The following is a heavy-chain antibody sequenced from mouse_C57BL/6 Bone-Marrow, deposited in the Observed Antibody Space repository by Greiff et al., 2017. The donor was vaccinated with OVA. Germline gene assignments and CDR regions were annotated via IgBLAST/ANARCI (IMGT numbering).Heavy chain of an antibody. CDR3: ARGLLRYPHYYAMDY. J-gene: IGHJ4*01. CDR2: ISSGSSTI. Sequence: DVKLVESGGGLVKPGGSLKLSCAASGFTFSDYGMHWVRQAPEKGLEWVAYISSGSSTIYYADTVKGRFTISRDNAKNTLFLQMTSLRSEDTAMYYCARGLLRYPHYYAMDYWGQGTSVTVSS. D-gene: IGHD1-1*01. V-gene: IGHV5-17*01. CDR1: GFTFSDYG.